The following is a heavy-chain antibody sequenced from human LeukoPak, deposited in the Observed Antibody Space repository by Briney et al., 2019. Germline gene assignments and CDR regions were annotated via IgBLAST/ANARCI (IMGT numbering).Heavy chain of an antibody. CDR3: AKEYDILTGYYAFDI. Sequence: PGGSLRLSCAASGFTFSSYWMSWVRQAPGKRLEWVAHIKRDGSEKDYVDSVKGRFTISRDNAKNSLFLQMNSLRAEDTAVYYCAKEYDILTGYYAFDIWGQGTMVTVSS. CDR1: GFTFSSYW. J-gene: IGHJ3*02. V-gene: IGHV3-7*01. D-gene: IGHD3-9*01. CDR2: IKRDGSEK.